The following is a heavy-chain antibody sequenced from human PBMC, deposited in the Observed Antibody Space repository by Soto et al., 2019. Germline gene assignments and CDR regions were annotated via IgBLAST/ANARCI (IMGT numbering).Heavy chain of an antibody. CDR2: IYYSGST. Sequence: SETLSLTCTVSCGSISSVGYYWCWILQHPGKGLEWIGYIYYSGSTYYNPSLKSRVNISVDTSKNQFSLKLSSVTAADTAVYYCASRYGSGSYYPYYFDYWGQGTLVTVSS. CDR1: CGSISSVGYY. J-gene: IGHJ4*02. V-gene: IGHV4-31*03. CDR3: ASRYGSGSYYPYYFDY. D-gene: IGHD3-10*01.